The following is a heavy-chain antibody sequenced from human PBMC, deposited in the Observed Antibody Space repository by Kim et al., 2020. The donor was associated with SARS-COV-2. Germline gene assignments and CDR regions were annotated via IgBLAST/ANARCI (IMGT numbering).Heavy chain of an antibody. Sequence: GGSLRLSCAASGFTFSSYSMNWVRQAPGKGLEWVSFISSNSSYKYYADSVKGRFTISRDNAKNTLYLQMNSLRAEDTAVYYCARDGQVPLWFAFDIWGQGTMVTVSS. CDR1: GFTFSSYS. V-gene: IGHV3-21*01. CDR2: ISSNSSYK. J-gene: IGHJ3*02. CDR3: ARDGQVPLWFAFDI. D-gene: IGHD5-18*01.